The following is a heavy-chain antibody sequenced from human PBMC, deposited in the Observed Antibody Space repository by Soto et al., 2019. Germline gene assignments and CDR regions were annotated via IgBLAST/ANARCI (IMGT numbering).Heavy chain of an antibody. Sequence: EVQLVESGGVLVQPGGSLRLSCAASGFTFSSYSMNWVRQAPGKGLEWVSYISSSSSTIYYADSVKGRFTISRDNAKNSLYLQMNSLRAEETAVYYCAKDQKGEDGAYYDFWSGYSYYFYYYMDVWGKGTTVT. J-gene: IGHJ6*03. CDR2: ISSSSSTI. V-gene: IGHV3-48*01. CDR3: AKDQKGEDGAYYDFWSGYSYYFYYYMDV. CDR1: GFTFSSYS. D-gene: IGHD3-3*01.